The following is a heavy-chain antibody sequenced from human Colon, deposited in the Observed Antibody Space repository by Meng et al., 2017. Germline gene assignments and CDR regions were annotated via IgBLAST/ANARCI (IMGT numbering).Heavy chain of an antibody. V-gene: IGHV4-59*12. CDR3: ARWGEGSGVSVRAFDV. CDR2: SHYTGAT. D-gene: IGHD2-21*01. J-gene: IGHJ3*01. CDR1: SMSITSYY. Sequence: QVQLQESGPGLGKPSETLSLTCTVSSMSITSYYWNWVRQPPGKRPEWIGFSHYTGATRYSPSLKSRVTISVDTSRNQISLKLNSVTAADTAVYYCARWGEGSGVSVRAFDVWGRGIRVTVSS.